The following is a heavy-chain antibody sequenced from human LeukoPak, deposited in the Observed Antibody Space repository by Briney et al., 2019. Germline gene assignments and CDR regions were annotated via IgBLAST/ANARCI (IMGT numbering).Heavy chain of an antibody. CDR3: ARVGSVSNPDWFDP. CDR1: GYSFASYW. Sequence: GESLKISCKGSGYSFASYWIGWVRQMPGKGLEWMGIINPGDSDSRYSPSFQGQVTISADKSISTAHLQWSSLKASDTAIYYCARVGSVSNPDWFDPWGLGTLVTVSS. V-gene: IGHV5-51*01. J-gene: IGHJ5*02. D-gene: IGHD3-10*01. CDR2: INPGDSDS.